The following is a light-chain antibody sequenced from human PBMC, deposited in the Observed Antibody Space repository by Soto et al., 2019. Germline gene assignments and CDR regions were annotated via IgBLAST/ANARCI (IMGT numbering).Light chain of an antibody. CDR3: QQYYSYPIP. Sequence: IPMNQSQTSFSASTGDRVTITCRASQGISSYLAWYQQKPGKAPKLLIYAASTLQSGVPSRFSGSGSGTDFTLTISCLQSEDFATYYCQQYYSYPIPFGQG. CDR1: QGISSY. CDR2: AAS. J-gene: IGKJ5*01. V-gene: IGKV1-8*01.